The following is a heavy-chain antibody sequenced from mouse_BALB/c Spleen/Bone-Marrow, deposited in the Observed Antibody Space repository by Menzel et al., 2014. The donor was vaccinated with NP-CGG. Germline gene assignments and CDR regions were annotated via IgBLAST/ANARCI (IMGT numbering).Heavy chain of an antibody. CDR2: INPGSGST. J-gene: IGHJ2*01. Sequence: QVQLKESGAELVRPGTSVKVFCKASGYAFTDYLMEWLKQRPGQGLEWIGVINPGSGSTNYNEKFKDEATLTADKSSSTAYMQLSSLTSDDSAAYFCARYDGYFDYWGQGTILTVSS. CDR1: GYAFTDYL. CDR3: ARYDGYFDY. D-gene: IGHD2-3*01. V-gene: IGHV1-54*01.